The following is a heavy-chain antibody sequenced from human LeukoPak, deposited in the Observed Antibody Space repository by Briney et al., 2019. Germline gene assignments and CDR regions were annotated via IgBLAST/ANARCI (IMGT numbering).Heavy chain of an antibody. Sequence: GGSLSLPCAASGVTLRRYYMSWIRQPTAKGLEGVSYISSCGSTKHYADSVKGRFTISRDNAKNSLYLQMNSLRAEGTAVDYCAKDNGKGSSWYASINYYYYYYMDVWGKGTTVTVSS. CDR3: AKDNGKGSSWYASINYYYYYYMDV. CDR1: GVTLRRYY. CDR2: ISSCGSTK. V-gene: IGHV3-11*01. J-gene: IGHJ6*03. D-gene: IGHD6-13*01.